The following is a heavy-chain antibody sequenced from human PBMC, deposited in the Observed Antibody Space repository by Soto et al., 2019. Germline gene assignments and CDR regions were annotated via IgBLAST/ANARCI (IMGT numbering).Heavy chain of an antibody. V-gene: IGHV3-23*01. CDR2: MTGSGATI. CDR3: VKLILVAARPLAVDY. D-gene: IGHD6-25*01. Sequence: GGSLRLSCAASGFTFSSYGMHWVRQAPGQGLEWVSSMTGSGATIYYADSVNGRFTISRDNSKNTLYLQMNSLRGEDTAIYYCVKLILVAARPLAVDYWGQGALVTVSS. CDR1: GFTFSSYG. J-gene: IGHJ4*02.